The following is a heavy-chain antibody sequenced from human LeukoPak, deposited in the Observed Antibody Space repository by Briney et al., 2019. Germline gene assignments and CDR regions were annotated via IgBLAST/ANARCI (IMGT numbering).Heavy chain of an antibody. CDR2: IYTSGST. D-gene: IGHD3-3*01. J-gene: IGHJ4*02. CDR3: ARDPWSRRGVFDY. V-gene: IGHV4-4*07. Sequence: SETPPLTCTVSGASISSYYWTWIRQPAGKGLEWIGRIYTSGSTNYNPSLKSRVAMSVDTSKNQFSPKLSSVTAADTAVYYCARDPWSRRGVFDYWGQGTLVTVSS. CDR1: GASISSYY.